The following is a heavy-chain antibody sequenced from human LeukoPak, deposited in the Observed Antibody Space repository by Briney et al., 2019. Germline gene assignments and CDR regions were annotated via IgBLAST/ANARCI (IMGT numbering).Heavy chain of an antibody. CDR3: ARDPYSGNYGTYYYYYMDV. D-gene: IGHD1-26*01. Sequence: GGSLRLSCAASGFTFSSYSMNWVRQAPGKGLEWVSYISSSSSYIYYADSVKGRFTISRDNAKNSLYLQMDSLGPEDTAVYYCARDPYSGNYGTYYYYYMDVWGKGTTVTISS. V-gene: IGHV3-21*05. CDR1: GFTFSSYS. J-gene: IGHJ6*03. CDR2: ISSSSSYI.